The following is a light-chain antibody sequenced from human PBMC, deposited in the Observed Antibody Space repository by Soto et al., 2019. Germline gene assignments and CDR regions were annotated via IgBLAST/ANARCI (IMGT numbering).Light chain of an antibody. V-gene: IGKV1-5*03. J-gene: IGKJ3*01. CDR3: QQYNRYPIT. CDR2: KAS. Sequence: DIQMTQSPSTLSASVGDRVTITCRASQSISSWLAWYQQRPGKAPKVLIYKASSLESGVPSRFSGRGYGTEFTLTISSLQPDDFATYYCQQYNRYPITFGPGTKVDS. CDR1: QSISSW.